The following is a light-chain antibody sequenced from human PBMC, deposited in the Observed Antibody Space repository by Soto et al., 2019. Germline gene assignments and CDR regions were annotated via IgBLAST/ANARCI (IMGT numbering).Light chain of an antibody. V-gene: IGLV1-40*01. CDR1: SSNIGTPHD. CDR3: QSYDNNVSGWV. Sequence: QSVLTQPPSVSGAPGQRVTISCTGDSSNIGTPHDVQWYQQVVGTVPKLLIYADYERPSGVPDRFSGSKSGASAALVITGLRADDEADYYCQSYDNNVSGWVFGGGTKVTVL. J-gene: IGLJ2*01. CDR2: ADY.